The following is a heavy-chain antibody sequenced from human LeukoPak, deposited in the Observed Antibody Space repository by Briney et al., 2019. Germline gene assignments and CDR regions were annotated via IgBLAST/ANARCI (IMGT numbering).Heavy chain of an antibody. CDR3: AGSCSSTSCYGRDV. CDR1: GFTFDDYG. V-gene: IGHV3-20*01. CDR2: INWNGGST. Sequence: SGGSLRLSCAASGFTFDDYGMSWVRQAPGKGLEWVSGINWNGGSTGYADSVKGRFTISRDNAKNSLYLQMNSLRAEDTALYHCAGSCSSTSCYGRDVWGKGTTVTVSS. J-gene: IGHJ6*04. D-gene: IGHD2-2*01.